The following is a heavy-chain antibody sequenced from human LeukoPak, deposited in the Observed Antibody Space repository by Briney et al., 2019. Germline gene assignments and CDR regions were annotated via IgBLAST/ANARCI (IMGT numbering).Heavy chain of an antibody. CDR3: TKGGRSTGPFAP. V-gene: IGHV3-23*01. D-gene: IGHD1-14*01. J-gene: IGHJ5*02. Sequence: GGSLRLSCADSGFTFSSSVLSWVRQAPGKGLEWVSTISSDGSGTYYADSVKGRFTISRDNSKNTLHLQMSSLKVDDTADYFSTKGGRSTGPFAPWGQGTLVTVSS. CDR2: ISSDGSGT. CDR1: GFTFSSSV.